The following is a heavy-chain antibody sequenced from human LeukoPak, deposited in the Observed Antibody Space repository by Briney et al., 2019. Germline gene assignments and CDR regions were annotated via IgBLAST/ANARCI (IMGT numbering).Heavy chain of an antibody. Sequence: GASLGLSCAACGFAFSTYTMNWARQSPGKGLEWVASINSGGTTTHYADSVKGRFTISRDNAQNVLYLQMNGLRADDAAVYYCLRGDSRDFWGQGTLVTVSS. V-gene: IGHV3-21*06. CDR1: GFAFSTYT. J-gene: IGHJ4*02. CDR2: INSGGTTT. CDR3: LRGDSRDF. D-gene: IGHD3-22*01.